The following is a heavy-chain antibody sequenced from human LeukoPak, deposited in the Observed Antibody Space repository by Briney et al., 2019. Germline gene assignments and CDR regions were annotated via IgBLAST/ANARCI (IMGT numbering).Heavy chain of an antibody. J-gene: IGHJ1*01. V-gene: IGHV4-34*01. CDR2: INHSGST. D-gene: IGHD3-16*01. Sequence: PSETLSLTCAVYGGSFSGNYWSWIRRPPGKGLEWIGEINHSGSTNYNPSLKSRVTISVDTSKNQFSLKLSSVTAADTAVYYCARGAARGNRYFQHWGQGTLVTVSS. CDR3: ARGAARGNRYFQH. CDR1: GGSFSGNY.